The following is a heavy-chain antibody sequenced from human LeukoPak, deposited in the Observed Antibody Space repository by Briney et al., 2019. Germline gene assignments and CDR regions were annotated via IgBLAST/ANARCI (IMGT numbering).Heavy chain of an antibody. J-gene: IGHJ5*02. Sequence: PGGSLRLSCAASGFTFRSYAMSWVRQAPGKGLEWVANIKQDGSEKYYVDSVKGRFTISRDNAKNSLYLQMNSLRAEDTAVYYCARDLSTTVTTYGWFDPWGQGTLVTVSS. CDR1: GFTFRSYA. D-gene: IGHD4-11*01. CDR2: IKQDGSEK. CDR3: ARDLSTTVTTYGWFDP. V-gene: IGHV3-7*01.